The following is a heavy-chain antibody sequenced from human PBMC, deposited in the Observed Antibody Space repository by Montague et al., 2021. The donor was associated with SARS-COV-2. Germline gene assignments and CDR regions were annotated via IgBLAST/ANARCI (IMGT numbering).Heavy chain of an antibody. CDR1: GDSVASNRAA. Sequence: CAISGDSVASNRAAWNWIRQSPSRGFEWLGRTYYRFKWYNDYAVSVKSRIAINPDTSKNQFSLQLNSVTPEDTAVYYCARGGSWLYYFDYWGQGTLVTVSS. V-gene: IGHV6-1*01. D-gene: IGHD6-13*01. J-gene: IGHJ4*02. CDR3: ARGGSWLYYFDY. CDR2: TYYRFKWYN.